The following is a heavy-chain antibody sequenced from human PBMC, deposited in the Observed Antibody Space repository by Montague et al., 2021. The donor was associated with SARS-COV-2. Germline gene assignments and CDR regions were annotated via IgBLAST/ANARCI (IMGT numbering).Heavy chain of an antibody. V-gene: IGHV4-59*01. CDR2: IFRSGHT. J-gene: IGHJ4*02. CDR1: GASITTYY. D-gene: IGHD3-10*01. CDR3: ARQPYLASAYYFDY. Sequence: SETLSLTCTVSGASITTYYWSWIRQAPGKGLEWIAHIFRSGHTNXNPSLRSRVAISIDTSRDQFSLSLTSITAADTAVYYCARQPYLASAYYFDYWGLGTLVTVSS.